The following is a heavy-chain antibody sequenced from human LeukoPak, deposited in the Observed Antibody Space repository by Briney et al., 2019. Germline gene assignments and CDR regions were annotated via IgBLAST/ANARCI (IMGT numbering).Heavy chain of an antibody. J-gene: IGHJ4*02. Sequence: GASVKVSCKASVYTFTSYSMHWVRQAPGQGLEWMGIINPIMYAQKFQGRVTMTRDMSTSTVYMELSSLRSEDTAMYYCARGRYYYDSTGDDFDYWGQGTLVTVSS. CDR2: INPI. D-gene: IGHD3-22*01. CDR1: VYTFTSYS. V-gene: IGHV1-46*01. CDR3: ARGRYYYDSTGDDFDY.